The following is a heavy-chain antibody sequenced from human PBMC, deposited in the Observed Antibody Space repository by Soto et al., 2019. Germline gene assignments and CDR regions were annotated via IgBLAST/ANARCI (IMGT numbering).Heavy chain of an antibody. D-gene: IGHD2-15*01. CDR3: ARDRGYDAHDYYYNAMDV. Sequence: EVQLVESGGGLVKPGGSLRLSCISSGFTFRTYTMNWVRQAPGKGLECVSGIRGFSPYTFYAESVKGRFTISRDNAKNSLYLQMNSLRAADTAVYYCARDRGYDAHDYYYNAMDVWGQGTTVTVSS. CDR1: GFTFRTYT. CDR2: IRGFSPYT. J-gene: IGHJ6*02. V-gene: IGHV3-21*01.